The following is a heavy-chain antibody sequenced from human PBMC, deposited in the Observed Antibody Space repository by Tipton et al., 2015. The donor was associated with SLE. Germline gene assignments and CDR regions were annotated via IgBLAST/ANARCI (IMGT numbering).Heavy chain of an antibody. Sequence: QSGAEVKKPGASLKVSCKASGYTFSGYYIHWVRQAPGQGLEWMGYIIPSSGDTKYAQKFQGRVAMTRDTSITTAYMELSTLRSDDTAVYYCAVAAGPFDHWGQGTLVSVSS. CDR1: GYTFSGYY. CDR2: IIPSSGDT. J-gene: IGHJ4*02. V-gene: IGHV1-2*02. CDR3: AVAAGPFDH. D-gene: IGHD6-13*01.